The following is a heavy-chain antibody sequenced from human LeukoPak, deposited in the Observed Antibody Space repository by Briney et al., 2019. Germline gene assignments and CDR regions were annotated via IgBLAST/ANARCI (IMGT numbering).Heavy chain of an antibody. V-gene: IGHV1-2*02. CDR3: ARVYSGSYLAYFDY. J-gene: IGHJ4*02. CDR2: INPNSGGT. D-gene: IGHD1-26*01. CDR1: GYTFTGYY. Sequence: GASVKVSCKASGYTFTGYYMHWVRQAPGQGLEWMGWINPNSGGTNYAQKLQGRVTMTTDTSTSTAYMELRSLRPDDTAVYYCARVYSGSYLAYFDYWGQGTLVTVSS.